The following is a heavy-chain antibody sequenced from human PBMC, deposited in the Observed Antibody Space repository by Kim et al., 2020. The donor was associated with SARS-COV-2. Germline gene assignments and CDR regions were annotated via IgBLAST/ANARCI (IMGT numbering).Heavy chain of an antibody. V-gene: IGHV4-39*01. CDR3: ARHLIGGGYYDILTGREVDY. J-gene: IGHJ4*02. Sequence: SETLSLTCTVSGGSISSSSYYWGWIRQPPGKGLEWIGSIYYSGSTYYNPSLKSRVTLSVDTSKNQFSLKLSSVTAADTAVYYCARHLIGGGYYDILTGREVDYWGQGTLVTVSS. CDR1: GGSISSSSYY. D-gene: IGHD3-9*01. CDR2: IYYSGST.